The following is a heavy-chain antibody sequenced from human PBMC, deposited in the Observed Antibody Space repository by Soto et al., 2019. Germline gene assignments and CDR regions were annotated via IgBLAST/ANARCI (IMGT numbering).Heavy chain of an antibody. CDR3: ARDRGYSYGWARKEFDY. CDR2: IIPIFGTA. V-gene: IGHV1-69*01. J-gene: IGHJ4*02. D-gene: IGHD5-18*01. Sequence: QVQLVQSGAEVKKPGSSVKVSCTASGGTFSSYAISWVRQAPGQGLEWMGGIIPIFGTANYAQKFQGRVTITADESTSTAYMELSSLRSEDTAVYYCARDRGYSYGWARKEFDYWGQGTLVTVSS. CDR1: GGTFSSYA.